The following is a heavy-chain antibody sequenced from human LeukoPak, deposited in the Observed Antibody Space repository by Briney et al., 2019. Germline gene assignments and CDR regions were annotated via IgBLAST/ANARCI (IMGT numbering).Heavy chain of an antibody. CDR2: MNPNSGNT. J-gene: IGHJ4*02. D-gene: IGHD2-21*01. CDR3: TRSVRNGHINY. Sequence: ASVKVSCKASGYTFTSYDINWVRQATGQGLEWMGWMNPNSGNTGYAQKFQGRVTMTRSTSISTAYMELSSLRFEDTAVYYCTRSVRNGHINYWGQGTLVTVSS. V-gene: IGHV1-8*01. CDR1: GYTFTSYD.